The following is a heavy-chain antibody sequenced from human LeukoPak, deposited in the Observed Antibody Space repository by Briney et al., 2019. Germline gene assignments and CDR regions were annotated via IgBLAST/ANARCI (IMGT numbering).Heavy chain of an antibody. CDR2: INHSGST. D-gene: IGHD3-10*01. V-gene: IGHV4-39*07. J-gene: IGHJ4*02. CDR1: GDSIISSNYY. Sequence: SETLSLTCTVSGDSIISSNYYWVWIRQSPGKGLEWIGEINHSGSTNYNPSLKSRVTISVDTSKNQFSLKLSSVTAADTAMYYCARGHTRITMLRGSRSSYYFDYWGQGTLVTVSS. CDR3: ARGHTRITMLRGSRSSYYFDY.